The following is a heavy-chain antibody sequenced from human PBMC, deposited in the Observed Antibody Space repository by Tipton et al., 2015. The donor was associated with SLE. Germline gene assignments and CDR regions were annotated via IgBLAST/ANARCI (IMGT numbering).Heavy chain of an antibody. CDR1: GFTFSSYW. CDR2: IKQDGSEQ. Sequence: SLRLSCAASGFTFSSYWMSWVRQAPGKGLEWVANIKQDGSEQYYVDSVKGRFTISRDNAKNSLFLQMNSLRAEETAMYFCLRDYVGHWGQLSLLPVSS. V-gene: IGHV3-7*01. CDR3: LRDYVGH. J-gene: IGHJ4*02. D-gene: IGHD3-10*02.